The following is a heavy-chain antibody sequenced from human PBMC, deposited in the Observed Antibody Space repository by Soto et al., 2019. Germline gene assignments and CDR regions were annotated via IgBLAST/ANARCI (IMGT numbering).Heavy chain of an antibody. CDR2: IYHSGST. D-gene: IGHD6-19*01. J-gene: IGHJ4*02. V-gene: IGHV4-4*02. Sequence: SETLSLTCAVSGGSISSSNWWSWVRQPPGKGLEWIGEIYHSGSTNYNPSLKSRVTISVDKSKNQFSLKLSSVTAADTAVYYCARVGTIEAAVAHFDYWGQGTLVTVSS. CDR1: GGSISSSNW. CDR3: ARVGTIEAAVAHFDY.